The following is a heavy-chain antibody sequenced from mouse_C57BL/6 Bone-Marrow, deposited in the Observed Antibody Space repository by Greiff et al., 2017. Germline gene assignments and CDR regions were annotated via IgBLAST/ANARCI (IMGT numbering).Heavy chain of an antibody. D-gene: IGHD1-1*01. CDR2: INPNNGGT. CDR3: ARWDYYGSSYDWYFDG. J-gene: IGHJ1*03. CDR1: GYTFTDSY. Sequence: EVQLQQSGPELVKPGASVMISCKASGYTFTDSYMNWVKQSHGKSLEWIGDINPNNGGTSYNQKFKGKATLTVDKYSSTAYMELRSLTSEDSAVYYCARWDYYGSSYDWYFDGWGTGTTVTVSS. V-gene: IGHV1-26*01.